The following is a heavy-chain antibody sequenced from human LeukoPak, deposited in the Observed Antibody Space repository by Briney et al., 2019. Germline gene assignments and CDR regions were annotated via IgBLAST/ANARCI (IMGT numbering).Heavy chain of an antibody. Sequence: PGGSLRLSCAASKFAFSSYAMSWVRQAPGKGLEWVSAISGGGGNTYYADSVKGRFTISRDNSKNTLYLRMNSLRAEDTAVYYCAKKSRGRSSSWNFDYWGQGTLVTVSS. CDR2: ISGGGGNT. D-gene: IGHD6-13*01. J-gene: IGHJ4*02. CDR1: KFAFSSYA. CDR3: AKKSRGRSSSWNFDY. V-gene: IGHV3-23*01.